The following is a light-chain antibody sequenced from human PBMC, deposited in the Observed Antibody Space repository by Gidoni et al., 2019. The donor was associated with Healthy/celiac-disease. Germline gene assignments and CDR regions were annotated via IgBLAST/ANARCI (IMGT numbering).Light chain of an antibody. Sequence: QSALTQPASVSGSPGQSITISCTGTSSDVGGYNYVSWYQQHPGKAPKLMLYDVSNRPSGVPHRFSGSKSGNTASLTISGLQAEDEADYYCSSYTSSSTVVFGGGTKLTVL. J-gene: IGLJ2*01. CDR3: SSYTSSSTVV. V-gene: IGLV2-14*01. CDR1: SSDVGGYNY. CDR2: DVS.